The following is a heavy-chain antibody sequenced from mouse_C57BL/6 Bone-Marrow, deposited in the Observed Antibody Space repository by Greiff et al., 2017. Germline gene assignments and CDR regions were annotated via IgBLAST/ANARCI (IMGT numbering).Heavy chain of an antibody. J-gene: IGHJ1*03. CDR1: GYTFTSYW. Sequence: QVQLQQPGAELVKPGASVKMSCKASGYTFTSYWITWVKQRPGQGLEWIGDSYPGSGSTNYNEKFKSKATLTVDTSSSTAYMQLSSLTSEDSAVYYCARPYYSNDWYFDVWGKGTTVTVSS. D-gene: IGHD2-5*01. CDR2: SYPGSGST. CDR3: ARPYYSNDWYFDV. V-gene: IGHV1-55*01.